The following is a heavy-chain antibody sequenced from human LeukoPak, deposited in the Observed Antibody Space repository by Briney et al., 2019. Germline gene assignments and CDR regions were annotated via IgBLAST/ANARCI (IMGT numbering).Heavy chain of an antibody. CDR3: ARDWGYYYDSSGYLDY. J-gene: IGHJ4*02. CDR2: ISYDGSNK. V-gene: IGHV3-30*04. CDR1: GFTFSSYA. D-gene: IGHD3-22*01. Sequence: GGSLRLSCAASGFTFSSYAMHWVRQAPGKGLEWVAVISYDGSNKYYADSVKGRFTISRDNSKNTLYLQMNSLRAEDTAEYYCARDWGYYYDSSGYLDYWGQGTLVTVSS.